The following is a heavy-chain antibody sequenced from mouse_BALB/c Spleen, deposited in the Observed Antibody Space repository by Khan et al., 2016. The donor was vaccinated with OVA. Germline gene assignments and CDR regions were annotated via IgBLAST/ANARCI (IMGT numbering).Heavy chain of an antibody. CDR2: IYPGDDST. Sequence: LQQSGPELVKPGALVKISCKASGYTFTSYDINWVKQRPGQGLEWIGWIYPGDDSTNYNEKFKGMATLTADKSSNTAYIQLSSLTSENAAVDVGARGGLRGVGWDYWGQGTSVTVSS. CDR1: GYTFTSYD. D-gene: IGHD2-4*01. V-gene: IGHV1S33*01. J-gene: IGHJ4*01. CDR3: ARGGLRGVGWDY.